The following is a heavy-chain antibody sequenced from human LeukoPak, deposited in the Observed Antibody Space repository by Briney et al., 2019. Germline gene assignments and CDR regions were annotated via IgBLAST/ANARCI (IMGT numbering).Heavy chain of an antibody. CDR1: GFTFSSYW. J-gene: IGHJ3*02. D-gene: IGHD3-10*01. CDR3: ARDGGDDAFDI. Sequence: GGSLRLSCAASGFTFSSYWMXWVRQAPGXGLVWVSRITSDGSSTSYADSVKGRFTISRDNAKNTLYLQMNSLRAEDTAVYYCARDGGDDAFDIWGQGTMVTVSS. V-gene: IGHV3-74*01. CDR2: ITSDGSST.